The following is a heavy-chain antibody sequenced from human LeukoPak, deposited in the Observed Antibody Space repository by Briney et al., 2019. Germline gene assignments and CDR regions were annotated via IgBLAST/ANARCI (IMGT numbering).Heavy chain of an antibody. V-gene: IGHV3-23*01. CDR3: ARYRRYSSTNWFDP. Sequence: GGSLRLSCAASGFTFSSYAVSWVRQAPGKGLEWVSAISGSGNSTFYANSVKGRFTISRDNAKNSLYLQMNSLRVEDTAVYYCARYRRYSSTNWFDPWGQGTLVTVSS. D-gene: IGHD6-13*01. CDR2: ISGSGNST. CDR1: GFTFSSYA. J-gene: IGHJ5*02.